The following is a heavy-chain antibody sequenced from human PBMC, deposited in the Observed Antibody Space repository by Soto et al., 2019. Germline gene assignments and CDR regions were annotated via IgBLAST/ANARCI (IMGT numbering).Heavy chain of an antibody. J-gene: IGHJ6*02. V-gene: IGHV3-23*01. D-gene: IGHD3-10*01. CDR1: GFTFSSYA. Sequence: GGSLRLSCAASGFTFSSYAMSWVRQAPGKGLEWVSAISGSGGSTYYADSVKGRFTISRDNSKNTLYLQMNSLRAEDTAVYYCAKVDNRFGEFRGMDVWGQGTTVTVSS. CDR3: AKVDNRFGEFRGMDV. CDR2: ISGSGGST.